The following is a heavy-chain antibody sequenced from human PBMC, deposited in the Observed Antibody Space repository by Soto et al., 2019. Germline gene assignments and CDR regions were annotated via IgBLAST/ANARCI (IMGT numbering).Heavy chain of an antibody. V-gene: IGHV1-46*01. CDR1: GFPFSNYY. CDR3: ARADSDQYFDY. Sequence: QVHLVQSGAEVMKPGASVRVSCAASGFPFSNYYMHWVRQAPEQGLDWLGLISPTSNYTRYAQTFQGRFTITRDTSASTVYMDLRSLTSEDTAVYFCARADSDQYFDYWGQGTRVTVTS. J-gene: IGHJ4*02. D-gene: IGHD2-2*01. CDR2: ISPTSNYT.